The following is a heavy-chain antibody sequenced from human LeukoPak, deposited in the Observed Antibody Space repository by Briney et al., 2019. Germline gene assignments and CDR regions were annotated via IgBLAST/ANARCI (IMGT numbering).Heavy chain of an antibody. CDR2: IDNSGST. CDR1: GGSISSSSYY. J-gene: IGHJ2*01. V-gene: IGHV4-61*05. CDR3: ARHRWVTTGWYFDL. D-gene: IGHD4-17*01. Sequence: SETLSLTCTVSGGSISSSSYYWSWIRQSPGKGLEWVGSIDNSGSTNHNPSLKSRVTISVDTSKDQFSLRVTSMTAADTAVYYCARHRWVTTGWYFDLWGRGTLVSVSS.